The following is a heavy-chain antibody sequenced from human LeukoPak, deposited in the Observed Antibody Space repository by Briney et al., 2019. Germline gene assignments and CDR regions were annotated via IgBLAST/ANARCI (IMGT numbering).Heavy chain of an antibody. D-gene: IGHD3-3*01. V-gene: IGHV3-30*04. J-gene: IGHJ4*02. Sequence: GGSLRLSCAASGFTFSSYSMHWVRQAPGKGLEWVAVISYDGSNKYYADSVKRRFTISRDNSKNSLYLQMNSLRAEDTAVSYCARWGGQYDFLSGYYSFDYWGQGTLVTVSS. CDR2: ISYDGSNK. CDR1: GFTFSSYS. CDR3: ARWGGQYDFLSGYYSFDY.